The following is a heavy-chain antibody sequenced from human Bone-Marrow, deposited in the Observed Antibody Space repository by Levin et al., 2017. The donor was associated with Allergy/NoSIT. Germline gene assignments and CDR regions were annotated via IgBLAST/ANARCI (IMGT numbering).Heavy chain of an antibody. CDR3: ARDYTLVTGLPEGFDF. J-gene: IGHJ4*02. CDR1: GFSFSAYV. V-gene: IGHV3-23*01. Sequence: PGGSLRLSCAASGFSFSAYVMSWVRQAPGKGLEWVSAISGSGASTYYPDSVKGRFTISRDNSKNTVYLQMNSLRVEDTAVYYCARDYTLVTGLPEGFDFWGQGTLVTVSS. D-gene: IGHD2-21*02. CDR2: ISGSGAST.